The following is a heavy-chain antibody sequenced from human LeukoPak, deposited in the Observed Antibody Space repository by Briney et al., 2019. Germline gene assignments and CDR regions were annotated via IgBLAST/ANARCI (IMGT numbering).Heavy chain of an antibody. Sequence: GGSLRLSCAASGFTFSSYAMSWVRQAPGKGLEWVSTITGSGGNTYYADSVKGRFTISRDNSKYTLYMQMNSLRAEDTAVYYCAKGSEYSSSSGASFDHWGQGTLVTVSS. V-gene: IGHV3-23*01. CDR1: GFTFSSYA. D-gene: IGHD6-6*01. CDR2: ITGSGGNT. J-gene: IGHJ4*02. CDR3: AKGSEYSSSSGASFDH.